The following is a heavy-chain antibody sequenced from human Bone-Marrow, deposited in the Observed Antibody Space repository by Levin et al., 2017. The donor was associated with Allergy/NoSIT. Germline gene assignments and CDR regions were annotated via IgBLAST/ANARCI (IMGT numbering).Heavy chain of an antibody. Sequence: KPGGSLRLSCTVSGGSISSGGYYWSWIRQHPGKGLEWIGYIYYSGSTYYNPSLKSRVTISVDTSKNQFSLKLSSVTAADTAVYYCARGGYDPLDYYGMDVWGQGTTVTVSS. J-gene: IGHJ6*02. V-gene: IGHV4-31*03. CDR3: ARGGYDPLDYYGMDV. D-gene: IGHD3-3*01. CDR2: IYYSGST. CDR1: GGSISSGGYY.